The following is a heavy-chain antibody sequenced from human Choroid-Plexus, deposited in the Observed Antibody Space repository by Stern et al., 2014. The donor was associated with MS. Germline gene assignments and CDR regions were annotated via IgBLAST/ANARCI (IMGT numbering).Heavy chain of an antibody. CDR3: ASRTRYYGMDV. V-gene: IGHV3-23*04. CDR2: ISASGGST. D-gene: IGHD1-14*01. CDR1: GFSFSNYA. Sequence: EVQLEESGGGLVQPGGSLRLACAASGFSFSNYAMTWVRQAPGKGLERVSGISASGGSTYHADYVKGRFTIFRDNSKNTVYLRMNGLRGEDTAVYYCASRTRYYGMDVWGQGTTVTVSS. J-gene: IGHJ6*02.